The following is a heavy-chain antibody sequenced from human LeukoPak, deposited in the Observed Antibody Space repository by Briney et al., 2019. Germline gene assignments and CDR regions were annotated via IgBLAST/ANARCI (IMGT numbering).Heavy chain of an antibody. J-gene: IGHJ4*02. D-gene: IGHD3-22*01. CDR1: AFTFSSYG. V-gene: IGHV3-23*01. CDR3: AKEKIGGDSSGPWGTYFDY. CDR2: ISGSGGST. Sequence: GGTLRLSCAASAFTFSSYGMSWVRQAPGKGLEWVSAISGSGGSTCYADSVKGRFTISRDNSKNTLYLQMNSLRAEDTAVYYCAKEKIGGDSSGPWGTYFDYWGQGTLVTVSS.